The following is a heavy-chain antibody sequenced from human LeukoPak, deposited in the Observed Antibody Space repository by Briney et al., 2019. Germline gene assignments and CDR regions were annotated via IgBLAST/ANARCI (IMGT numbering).Heavy chain of an antibody. CDR2: IYYSGST. Sequence: ASETLSLTCTVSGGSISSSSYYWGWIRQPPGKGLEWIGSIYYSGSTYYNPSLKSRVTISVDTSKNQFSLKLSSVTAADTAVYYCARRLYFDWLFDYWGQGTLVTVSS. V-gene: IGHV4-39*01. CDR3: ARRLYFDWLFDY. D-gene: IGHD3-9*01. CDR1: GGSISSSSYY. J-gene: IGHJ4*02.